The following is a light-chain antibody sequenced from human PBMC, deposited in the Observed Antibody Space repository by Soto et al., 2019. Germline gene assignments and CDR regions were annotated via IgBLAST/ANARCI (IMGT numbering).Light chain of an antibody. Sequence: QSVLTQPPSVSGPPGQRVTIPCPGASSNIGAGYDVHWYKQLPGTAPKLLIYDNANRPSGVPDRFSGSKSGTSASLAITGLQAEDEADYYCQSYDSSMTAVAFGGGTKLTVL. V-gene: IGLV1-40*01. J-gene: IGLJ2*01. CDR1: SSNIGAGYD. CDR2: DNA. CDR3: QSYDSSMTAVA.